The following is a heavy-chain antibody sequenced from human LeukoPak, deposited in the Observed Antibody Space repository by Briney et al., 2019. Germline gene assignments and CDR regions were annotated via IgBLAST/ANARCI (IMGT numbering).Heavy chain of an antibody. J-gene: IGHJ4*02. V-gene: IGHV1-3*01. CDR3: ALGAYDY. CDR1: GYTFINYA. Sequence: GASVKVSCKASGYTFINYAIHWVRQAPGQRLEWMGWINAGDGNTRYSQNLQDKVTITRDISANIAYMEMSSLRSEDTAVYYCALGAYDYWGQGTLVTVSS. CDR2: INAGDGNT. D-gene: IGHD1-26*01.